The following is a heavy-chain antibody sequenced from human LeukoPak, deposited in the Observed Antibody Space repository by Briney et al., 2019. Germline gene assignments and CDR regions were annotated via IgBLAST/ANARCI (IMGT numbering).Heavy chain of an antibody. J-gene: IGHJ5*02. D-gene: IGHD2-2*01. V-gene: IGHV1-18*01. CDR2: ITPYNGRT. Sequence: ASVKVSCKSSGYTFATYGISWVRQAPGQGLEWMEWITPYNGRTNYAQKLQGRVTMTTDTSTSIAYMELRSLRSDDTAVYYCARGSYCSSTSCYWFDPWGQGTLVTVSS. CDR1: GYTFATYG. CDR3: ARGSYCSSTSCYWFDP.